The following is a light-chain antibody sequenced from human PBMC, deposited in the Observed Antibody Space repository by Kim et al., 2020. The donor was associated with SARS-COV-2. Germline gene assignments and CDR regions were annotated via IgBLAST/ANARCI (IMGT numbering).Light chain of an antibody. CDR2: KAS. V-gene: IGKV1-5*03. CDR1: HGVGSW. Sequence: DIQMTQSPSTLSASVGDRVTMTCRASHGVGSWLAWYQQKPGKAPKLLIYKASSLESGVPSRFSGSGSGTEFTLTISSLQPDDLATYYCQQYSSFLYSFGQGTKLEIK. J-gene: IGKJ2*03. CDR3: QQYSSFLYS.